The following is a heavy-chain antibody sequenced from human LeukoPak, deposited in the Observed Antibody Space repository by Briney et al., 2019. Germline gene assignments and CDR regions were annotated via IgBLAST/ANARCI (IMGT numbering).Heavy chain of an antibody. D-gene: IGHD1-26*01. CDR3: ARRPSIVGATSDPFDY. J-gene: IGHJ4*02. CDR1: GFTFSSYA. V-gene: IGHV3-23*01. CDR2: ISGSGGSA. Sequence: PGGSLRLSCAASGFTFSSYAMSWVRQAPGKGLEWVSAISGSGGSAYYAGSVKGRFTISRDNSKNTLYLQMNSLRAEDTAVYYCARRPSIVGATSDPFDYWGQGTLVTVSS.